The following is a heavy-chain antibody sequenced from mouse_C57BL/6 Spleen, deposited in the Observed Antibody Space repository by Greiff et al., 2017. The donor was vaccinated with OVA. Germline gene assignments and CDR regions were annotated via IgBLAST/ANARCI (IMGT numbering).Heavy chain of an antibody. D-gene: IGHD2-3*01. CDR3: ARWLLRGGYYFDY. Sequence: EVQRVESGGGLVKPGGSLKLSCAASGFTFSSYTMSWVRQTPEKRLEWVATISGGGGNTYSPDSVKGRFTISRDNAKNTLYLQMSSLRSEDTALYYCARWLLRGGYYFDYWGQGTTLTVAS. V-gene: IGHV5-9*01. J-gene: IGHJ2*01. CDR2: ISGGGGNT. CDR1: GFTFSSYT.